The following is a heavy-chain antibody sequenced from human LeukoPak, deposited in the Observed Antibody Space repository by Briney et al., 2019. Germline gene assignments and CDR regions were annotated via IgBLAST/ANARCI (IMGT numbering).Heavy chain of an antibody. CDR1: GFTFSSYV. Sequence: GGSLRLSCAASGFTFSSYVLHWVRQAPGKGLEWVAVISYDGSNKYYADSVKGRFTISRDNSKNTLYLQMNSLRAEDTAVYYCASDDYWGQGTLVTVSS. CDR3: ASDDY. CDR2: ISYDGSNK. J-gene: IGHJ4*02. V-gene: IGHV3-30-3*01.